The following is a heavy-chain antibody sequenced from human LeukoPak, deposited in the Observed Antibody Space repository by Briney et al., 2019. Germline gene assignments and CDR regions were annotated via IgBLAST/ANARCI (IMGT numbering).Heavy chain of an antibody. J-gene: IGHJ3*02. Sequence: SSETLSLTCTVSGGSIGSYYWSWIREPAGKGLEWIVRIYTSGRTNYNTSLKSRVTMSVDTSKNQFSLKLSSVTAADTAVYYCAREYYYDSSGYYRPGTYDAFDIWGQGTMVTVSS. CDR3: AREYYYDSSGYYRPGTYDAFDI. CDR2: IYTSGRT. D-gene: IGHD3-22*01. CDR1: GGSIGSYY. V-gene: IGHV4-4*07.